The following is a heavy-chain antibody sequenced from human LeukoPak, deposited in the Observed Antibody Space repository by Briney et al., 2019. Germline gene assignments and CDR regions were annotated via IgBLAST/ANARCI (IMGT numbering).Heavy chain of an antibody. Sequence: ASVKVSCKASGYTFTSYGISWVRQAPGQGLEWMGWISAYNGNTNYAQKLQGRVTITADESTSTAYMELSSLRSEDTAVYYCASTRYYTWNLAVAGYFDYWGQGTLVTVSS. D-gene: IGHD6-19*01. CDR1: GYTFTSYG. CDR3: ASTRYYTWNLAVAGYFDY. CDR2: ISAYNGNT. V-gene: IGHV1-18*01. J-gene: IGHJ4*02.